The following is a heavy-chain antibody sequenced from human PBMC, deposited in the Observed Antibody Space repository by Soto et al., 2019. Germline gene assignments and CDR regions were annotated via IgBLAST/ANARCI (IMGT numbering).Heavy chain of an antibody. Sequence: QVQLVQSGAEVKKPGASVKVSCKASGYTFTSYDINWVRQATGQGLEWMGWRNPNSGNTGYAQKFQGRVTMTRNTSISTAYMELSSLRSEDTAVYYCARGRGLRYFDWLPRNYYYYGMDVWGQGTTVTVSS. D-gene: IGHD3-9*01. V-gene: IGHV1-8*01. CDR1: GYTFTSYD. CDR3: ARGRGLRYFDWLPRNYYYYGMDV. CDR2: RNPNSGNT. J-gene: IGHJ6*02.